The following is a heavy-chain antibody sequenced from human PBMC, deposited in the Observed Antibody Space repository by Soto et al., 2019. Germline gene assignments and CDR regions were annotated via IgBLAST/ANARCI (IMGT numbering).Heavy chain of an antibody. CDR2: INAGNGNT. Sequence: ASVKVSCKASGYTFTSYAMNWVRQAPGQRLEWMGWINAGNGNTKYSQKFQGRVTITRDTSASTAYMELSSLRSEDTAVYYCAKDAHYYDSSGYYTYDYWGQGTLVTVSS. D-gene: IGHD3-22*01. CDR3: AKDAHYYDSSGYYTYDY. CDR1: GYTFTSYA. V-gene: IGHV1-3*01. J-gene: IGHJ4*02.